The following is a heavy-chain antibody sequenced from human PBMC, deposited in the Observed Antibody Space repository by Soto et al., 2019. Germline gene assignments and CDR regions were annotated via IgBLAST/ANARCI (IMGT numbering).Heavy chain of an antibody. CDR2: INPSADST. V-gene: IGHV1-46*01. D-gene: IGHD1-26*01. J-gene: IGHJ4*02. Sequence: QVQLVQSGAEVNKPGASVKVSCKTSGYTFTNYFIHWVRQAPGQGLEWMGKINPSADSTNYAQKFQGRVTVTRHTSTSTVYKELRRLRSEDTAVYYCVREYGGSRVFDYWGQGTLVTVSS. CDR1: GYTFTNYF. CDR3: VREYGGSRVFDY.